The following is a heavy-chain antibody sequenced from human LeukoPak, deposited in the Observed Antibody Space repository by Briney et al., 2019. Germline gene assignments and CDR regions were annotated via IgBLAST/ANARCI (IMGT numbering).Heavy chain of an antibody. CDR1: GGSISSSNSY. J-gene: IGHJ4*02. CDR3: ARGSWWELLGGDY. Sequence: SETLSLTCTVPGGSISSSNSYWGWIRQPPGKGLEWIGGVYNSGGTSYNPSLKSRVTISIDTSKIQFSLKLSSVTAADTAVYYCARGSWWELLGGDYWGQGILVTVSS. V-gene: IGHV4-39*07. CDR2: VYNSGGT. D-gene: IGHD1-26*01.